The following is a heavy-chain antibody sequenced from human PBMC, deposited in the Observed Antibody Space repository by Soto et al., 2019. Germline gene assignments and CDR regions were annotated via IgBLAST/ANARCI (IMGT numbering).Heavy chain of an antibody. CDR3: ASMIFGVVNDYSYYGMDV. CDR1: GFSFSSYE. D-gene: IGHD3-3*01. J-gene: IGHJ6*02. CDR2: ISSSGTTI. V-gene: IGHV3-48*03. Sequence: GGSLRLSCAASGFSFSSYEMNYVRQAPGKGLEWVSYISSSGTTIYYAGSVKGRFTISRDNAKNSLYLQMNSLRAEDTAVYYCASMIFGVVNDYSYYGMDVWGQGTTITVSS.